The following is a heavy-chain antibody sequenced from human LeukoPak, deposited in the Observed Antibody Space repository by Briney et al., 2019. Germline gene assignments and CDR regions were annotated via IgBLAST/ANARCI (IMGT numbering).Heavy chain of an antibody. Sequence: SETLSLTCTVSGGSISSYYWSWMRQPPGKGLEWIGYIYYSGSTNYNPSLKSRVTISVDTSKNQFSLKLSSVTAADTAVYYCARGLGYCSGGSCYGNDAFDIWGQGTMVTVSS. V-gene: IGHV4-59*01. CDR1: GGSISSYY. J-gene: IGHJ3*02. CDR3: ARGLGYCSGGSCYGNDAFDI. D-gene: IGHD2-15*01. CDR2: IYYSGST.